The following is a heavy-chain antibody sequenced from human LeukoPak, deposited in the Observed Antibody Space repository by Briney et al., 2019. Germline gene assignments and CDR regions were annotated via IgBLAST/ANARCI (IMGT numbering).Heavy chain of an antibody. CDR3: ASDSGGRRDAFNI. Sequence: SQTLSLTCTVSGGSMSSDTYYWSWIRQPAGKGLEWIGRIYTTGITNYNPSRKSRVTISVDTSKNQFSLKLSSVTAADTAVYYCASDSGGRRDAFNIWGQGTMVTVSS. J-gene: IGHJ3*02. V-gene: IGHV4-61*02. CDR2: IYTTGIT. D-gene: IGHD2-8*02. CDR1: GGSMSSDTYY.